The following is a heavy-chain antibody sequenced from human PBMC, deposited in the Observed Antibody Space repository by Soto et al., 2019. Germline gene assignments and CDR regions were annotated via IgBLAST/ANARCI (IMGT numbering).Heavy chain of an antibody. D-gene: IGHD6-19*01. Sequence: EVQLVESGGGLVQPGGSLRLSCAASGFSFSTYWMHWVRQAPGKGLVWVSRINNDGSSPTYADSGKGRFTISRDKAKNPVSLQMDSLSVEDTAVYYCARPFTSGWFGAFDIWGQGTMVTVSS. V-gene: IGHV3-74*01. CDR1: GFSFSTYW. J-gene: IGHJ3*02. CDR3: ARPFTSGWFGAFDI. CDR2: INNDGSSP.